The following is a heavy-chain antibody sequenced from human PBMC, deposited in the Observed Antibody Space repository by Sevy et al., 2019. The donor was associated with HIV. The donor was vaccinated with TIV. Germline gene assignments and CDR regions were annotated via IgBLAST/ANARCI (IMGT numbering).Heavy chain of an antibody. J-gene: IGHJ5*02. V-gene: IGHV4-39*01. CDR1: GGSISSSSYY. Sequence: SETLSLTCTVSGGSISSSSYYWGWIRQPPGKGLEWIGSIYYSGSTYYNPSLKSRVTISVDTSKNQFSLKLSSVTAADTAVYYCARQRIVVVPAAIPGVNWFDPWGQGTLVTVSS. CDR2: IYYSGST. CDR3: ARQRIVVVPAAIPGVNWFDP. D-gene: IGHD2-2*02.